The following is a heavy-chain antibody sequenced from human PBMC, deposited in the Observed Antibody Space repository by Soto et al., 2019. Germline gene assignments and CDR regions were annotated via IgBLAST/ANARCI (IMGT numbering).Heavy chain of an antibody. Sequence: ASVKVSCKASGYTFTGYYMHWVRQAPGQGLEWMGWINPNSGGTNYAQKFQGWVTMTRDTSISTAYMELSRLRSDDTAVYYCAREGNDSSGYAIDYWGQGTLVTVSS. CDR1: GYTFTGYY. CDR3: AREGNDSSGYAIDY. CDR2: INPNSGGT. D-gene: IGHD3-22*01. V-gene: IGHV1-2*04. J-gene: IGHJ4*02.